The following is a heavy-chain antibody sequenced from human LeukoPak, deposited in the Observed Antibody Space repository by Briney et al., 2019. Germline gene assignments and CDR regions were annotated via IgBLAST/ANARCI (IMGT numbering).Heavy chain of an antibody. D-gene: IGHD3-10*01. CDR3: AREGYYGSGSPPSLYFDY. CDR2: TSSGLNVK. J-gene: IGHJ4*02. Sequence: GGSLRLSCATSGFTFRNYVIHWVRQAPGKGLEWVAVTSSGLNVKLYADSVKGRFTISRDNSRSTLYLQMNSLRPEDTAIYYCAREGYYGSGSPPSLYFDYWGQGTLVTVSS. CDR1: GFTFRNYV. V-gene: IGHV3-30-3*01.